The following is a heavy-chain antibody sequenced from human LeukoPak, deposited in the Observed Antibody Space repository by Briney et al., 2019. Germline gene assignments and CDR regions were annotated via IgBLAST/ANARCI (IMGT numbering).Heavy chain of an antibody. CDR1: GGSISSGGYY. CDR2: IYHSGST. Sequence: SQTLSLTCTVSGGSISSGGYYWSWIRQPPGKGLEWIGYIYHSGSTYYNPSLKSRLTISVDRSKNQFSLKLSSVTAADTAVYYCARVSSGAVAPYYYYYMDVWGKGTTVTVSS. J-gene: IGHJ6*03. V-gene: IGHV4-30-2*01. CDR3: ARVSSGAVAPYYYYYMDV. D-gene: IGHD6-19*01.